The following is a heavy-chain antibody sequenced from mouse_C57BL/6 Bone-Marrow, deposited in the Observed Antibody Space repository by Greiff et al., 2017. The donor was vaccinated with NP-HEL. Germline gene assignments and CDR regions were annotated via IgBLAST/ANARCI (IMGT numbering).Heavy chain of an antibody. CDR2: ISSGGSYT. J-gene: IGHJ3*01. Sequence: EVQRVESGGDLVKPGGSLKLSCAASGFTFSSYGMSWVRQTPDKRLEWVATISSGGSYTYSPDSVKGRFTISRDNAKNTLYLQMSSLKSEDTAMYYCARPPSYYYGSSSWFAYWGKGTLVTVSA. V-gene: IGHV5-6*01. CDR3: ARPPSYYYGSSSWFAY. CDR1: GFTFSSYG. D-gene: IGHD1-1*01.